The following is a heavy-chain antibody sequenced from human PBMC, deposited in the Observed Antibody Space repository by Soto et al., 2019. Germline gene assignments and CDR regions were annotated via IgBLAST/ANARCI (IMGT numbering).Heavy chain of an antibody. Sequence: GGSLRLSCAASGFTFSNAWMSWVRQAPGKGLEWVGRIKSKTDGGTTDYAAPVKGRFTISRDDSKNTLYLQMNSLKTEDTAVYYCTTDRIPDYDYIWGSYRYSDYWGQGTLVTVSS. J-gene: IGHJ4*02. V-gene: IGHV3-15*01. CDR1: GFTFSNAW. CDR2: IKSKTDGGTT. CDR3: TTDRIPDYDYIWGSYRYSDY. D-gene: IGHD3-16*02.